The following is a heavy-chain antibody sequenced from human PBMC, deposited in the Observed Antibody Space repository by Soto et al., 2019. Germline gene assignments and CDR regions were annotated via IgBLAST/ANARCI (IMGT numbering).Heavy chain of an antibody. Sequence: EVQLVESGGGSVDPGQSLRLSCGASGFTFLHSWMSWVRQAPGKGLEWIGRIKSRKDGGTTDYAAPLRGRVTISRDDSRNILYLQLNSLKIEDTAVYYYTTDPREWGQGTLVTVSS. CDR3: TTDPRE. J-gene: IGHJ4*02. CDR1: GFTFLHSW. D-gene: IGHD1-26*01. V-gene: IGHV3-15*01. CDR2: IKSRKDGGTT.